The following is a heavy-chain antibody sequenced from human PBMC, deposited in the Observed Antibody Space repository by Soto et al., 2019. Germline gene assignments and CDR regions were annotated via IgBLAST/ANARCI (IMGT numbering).Heavy chain of an antibody. V-gene: IGHV1-69*13. D-gene: IGHD2-2*01. J-gene: IGHJ4*02. Sequence: VKVSCKASGGTFSSYAISWVRQAPGQGLEWMGGIIPIFGTANYAQKFQGRVTITADESTSTAYMELSSLRSEDTAVYYCARDSGYCSSTSCYQLDYWGQGTLVTVSS. CDR3: ARDSGYCSSTSCYQLDY. CDR1: GGTFSSYA. CDR2: IIPIFGTA.